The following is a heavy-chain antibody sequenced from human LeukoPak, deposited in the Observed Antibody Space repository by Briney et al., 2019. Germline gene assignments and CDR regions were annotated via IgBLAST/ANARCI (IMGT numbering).Heavy chain of an antibody. CDR3: ARRGSSGYGMDV. D-gene: IGHD3-22*01. Sequence: SETLSLTCTVSGGSISSYYWSWIRQPPGKGLEWIGYIYYSGSTNYNPSLKSRVTISVDTSKNQFSLKLSSVTAADTAVYYCARRGSSGYGMDVWGQGTTVTVSS. V-gene: IGHV4-59*08. CDR2: IYYSGST. J-gene: IGHJ6*02. CDR1: GGSISSYY.